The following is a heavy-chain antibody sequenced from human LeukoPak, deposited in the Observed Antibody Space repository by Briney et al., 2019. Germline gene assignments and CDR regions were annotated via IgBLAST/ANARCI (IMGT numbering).Heavy chain of an antibody. Sequence: ASVKVSCKVSGYTLTELSMHWMRQAPGKGLEWMGGFDPEDGETIYAQKFQGRVTMTGDTSTDTAYMELSSLRSEDTAVYYCATDRELELWTTWAFDYWGQGTLVTVSS. CDR1: GYTLTELS. V-gene: IGHV1-24*01. D-gene: IGHD5-18*01. CDR2: FDPEDGET. CDR3: ATDRELELWTTWAFDY. J-gene: IGHJ4*02.